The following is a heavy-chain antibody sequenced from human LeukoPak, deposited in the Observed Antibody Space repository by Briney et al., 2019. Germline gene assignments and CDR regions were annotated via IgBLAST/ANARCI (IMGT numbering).Heavy chain of an antibody. CDR1: GGSFSGYY. D-gene: IGHD3-22*01. Sequence: SETLSLTCAVYGGSFSGYYWSWIRQPPGKGPEWIGEINHSGSTNYNPSLKSRVTISVDTSKNQFSLKLSSVTAADTAVYYCARGLGYYDSSGIYYFDYWGQGTLVTVSS. CDR2: INHSGST. CDR3: ARGLGYYDSSGIYYFDY. V-gene: IGHV4-34*01. J-gene: IGHJ4*02.